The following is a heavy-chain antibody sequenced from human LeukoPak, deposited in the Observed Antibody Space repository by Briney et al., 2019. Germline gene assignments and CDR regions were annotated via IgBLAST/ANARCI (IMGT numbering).Heavy chain of an antibody. J-gene: IGHJ4*02. CDR1: GGSISNTFYY. D-gene: IGHD2/OR15-2a*01. V-gene: IGHV4-39*07. Sequence: SETLSLTCTVSGGSISNTFYYWGWIRQPPGKGLEWIGSINYSGSTYYNPSLKNRLTFSVDTSNNQFSVRLRSVTAADTAIYYCGRYKSTLGPFDFWGQGTLVTVSS. CDR2: INYSGST. CDR3: GRYKSTLGPFDF.